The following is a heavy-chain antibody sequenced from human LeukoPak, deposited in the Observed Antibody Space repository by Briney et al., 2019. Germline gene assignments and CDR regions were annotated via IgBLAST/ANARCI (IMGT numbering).Heavy chain of an antibody. J-gene: IGHJ4*02. CDR1: GYSLSSHY. CDR2: IYGSGST. D-gene: IGHD6-19*01. CDR3: ARNVGWYSHDS. Sequence: SETLSLTCPVSGYSLSSHYWSWIRQPPGKGREWIGYIYGSGSTHYDPPLRSRVTISEDTSKNQFSLKLTSVTAADTAVYYWARNVGWYSHDSWGKGTLVTVSS. V-gene: IGHV4-59*08.